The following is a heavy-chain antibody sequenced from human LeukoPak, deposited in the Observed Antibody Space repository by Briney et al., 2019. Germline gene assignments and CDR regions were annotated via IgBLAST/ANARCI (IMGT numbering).Heavy chain of an antibody. D-gene: IGHD6-25*01. CDR3: AREGGYADAFDI. Sequence: GGSLRLSCAASGFTVSSNYMSWVHQAPGKGLEWVSVIYTGGTTYYADSVKGRFTISRDNSKNTLYLQMNSLRAEDTAVYYCAREGGYADAFDIWGQGTMVTVSS. V-gene: IGHV3-53*01. J-gene: IGHJ3*02. CDR1: GFTVSSNY. CDR2: IYTGGTT.